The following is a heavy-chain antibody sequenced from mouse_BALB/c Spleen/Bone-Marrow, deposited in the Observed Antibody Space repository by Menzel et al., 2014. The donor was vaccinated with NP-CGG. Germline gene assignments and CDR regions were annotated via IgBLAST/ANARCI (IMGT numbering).Heavy chain of an antibody. Sequence: EVQLQQSGAELVKPGASVKLSRTASGFNIKDTYLHWVKQRPEQGLDWIGRIDPASGNTKYDPKFQGKATITADTSSNTAYLQLGSVTAEDTAVYYCARDRCGCYFEVWGAGTPVTVSS. J-gene: IGHJ1*01. CDR2: IDPASGNT. V-gene: IGHV14-3*02. D-gene: IGHD2-14*01. CDR1: GFNIKDTY. CDR3: ARDRCGCYFEV.